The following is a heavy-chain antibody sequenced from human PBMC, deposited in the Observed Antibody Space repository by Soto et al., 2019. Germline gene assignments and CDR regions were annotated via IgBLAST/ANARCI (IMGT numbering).Heavy chain of an antibody. CDR3: ARVGPRITIFGVVIRDAFDI. V-gene: IGHV6-1*01. D-gene: IGHD3-3*01. CDR2: TYYRSKWYN. Sequence: PLQTLSLTCAISGDSVSSNSASWNWIRQYPSRGLEWLGRTYYRSKWYNDYAVSVKSRITINPDTSKNQFSLQLNSVTPEDTAVYYCARVGPRITIFGVVIRDAFDIWGQGTMVTVSS. CDR1: GDSVSSNSAS. J-gene: IGHJ3*02.